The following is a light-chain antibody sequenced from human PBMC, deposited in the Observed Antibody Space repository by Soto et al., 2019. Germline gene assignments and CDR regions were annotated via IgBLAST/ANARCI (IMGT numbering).Light chain of an antibody. Sequence: ITISCTGTSSDIGHYGYVSWYQQHPGKAPILMIYHVTYRPSGVSNRCSGSKSGNSASLTISGFQADDEADYYCCTIATSHAYGFGRGTRATVL. V-gene: IGLV2-14*03. J-gene: IGLJ1*01. CDR1: SSDIGHYGY. CDR3: CTIATSHAYG. CDR2: HVT.